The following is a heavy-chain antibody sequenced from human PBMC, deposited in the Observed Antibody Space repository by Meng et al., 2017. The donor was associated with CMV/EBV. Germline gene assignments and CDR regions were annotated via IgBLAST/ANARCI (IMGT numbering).Heavy chain of an antibody. CDR3: ARGIGYCSSTSCDRYAFDI. Sequence: GESLKISCAASGFTVSSNEMSWVRQAPGKGLEWVSSISGGSTYYADSRKGRFTISRDNSKNTLHLQMNSLRAEDTAVYYCARGIGYCSSTSCDRYAFDIWGQGTMVTVSS. D-gene: IGHD2-2*01. V-gene: IGHV3-38-3*01. CDR1: GFTVSSNE. CDR2: ISGGST. J-gene: IGHJ3*02.